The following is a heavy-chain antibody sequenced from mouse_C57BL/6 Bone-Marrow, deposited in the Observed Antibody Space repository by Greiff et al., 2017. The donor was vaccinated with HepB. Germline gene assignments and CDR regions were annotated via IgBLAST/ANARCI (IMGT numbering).Heavy chain of an antibody. Sequence: VQLQQSGPELVKPGASVKISCKASGYSFTDYNMNWVKQSNGKSLEWIGVINPNYGTTSYNQKFKGKATLTVDQSASTAYMQLNSLTSEDSAVYYCARMGYGSSPYAMDYWGQGTSVTVSS. CDR3: ARMGYGSSPYAMDY. CDR2: INPNYGTT. J-gene: IGHJ4*01. V-gene: IGHV1-39*01. CDR1: GYSFTDYN. D-gene: IGHD1-1*01.